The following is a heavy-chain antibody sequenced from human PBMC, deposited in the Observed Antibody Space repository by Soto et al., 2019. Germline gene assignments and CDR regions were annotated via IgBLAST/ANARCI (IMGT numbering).Heavy chain of an antibody. V-gene: IGHV1-69*08. CDR1: GDTFSTHT. Sequence: HVQLLQSGAEVKKPGSSVKVSCHASGDTFSTHTITWVRQAPGQGLEWVGRIIPLLGMTDYAQRFQGRITLTADKSTSTAYLVLSGLRPEDTALYYCARDQYCSVSTCFGYPDVGGTGTAVTVSS. D-gene: IGHD2-15*01. J-gene: IGHJ6*03. CDR3: ARDQYCSVSTCFGYPDV. CDR2: IIPLLGMT.